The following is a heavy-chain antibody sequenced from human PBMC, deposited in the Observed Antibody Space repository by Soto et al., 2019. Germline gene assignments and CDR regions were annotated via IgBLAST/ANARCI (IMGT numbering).Heavy chain of an antibody. CDR1: GFTFSDYY. V-gene: IGHV3-11*06. D-gene: IGHD6-13*01. J-gene: IGHJ4*02. CDR3: ASTIAAAGPYFDY. CDR2: ISSSSSYT. Sequence: GGSPRLSCAASGFTFSDYYMSWIRQAPGKGLEWVSYISSSSSYTNYADSVKGRFTISRDNAKNSLYLQMNSLRAEDTAVYYCASTIAAAGPYFDYWGQGTLVTVSS.